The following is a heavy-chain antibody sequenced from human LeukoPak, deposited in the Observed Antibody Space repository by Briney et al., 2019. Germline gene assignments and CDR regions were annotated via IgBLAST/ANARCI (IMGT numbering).Heavy chain of an antibody. J-gene: IGHJ4*02. CDR2: ISAYNGNT. Sequence: ASVKVSCKASGYTFTSYGISWVQQAPGQGLEWMGWISAYNGNTNYAQKLQGRVTMTTDTSTSTAYMELRSLRSDDTAVYYCARDVPRITMIVAGLGYWGQGTLVTVSS. D-gene: IGHD3-22*01. V-gene: IGHV1-18*01. CDR3: ARDVPRITMIVAGLGY. CDR1: GYTFTSYG.